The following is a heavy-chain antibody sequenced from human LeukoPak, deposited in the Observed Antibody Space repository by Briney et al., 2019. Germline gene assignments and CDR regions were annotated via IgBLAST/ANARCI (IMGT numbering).Heavy chain of an antibody. CDR2: INPNSGVT. CDR1: GYTFSGFY. D-gene: IGHD3-22*01. V-gene: IGHV1-2*02. J-gene: IGHJ4*02. Sequence: GASVKVSCEASGYTFSGFYIHWVRQAPGQGLEWMGWINPNSGVTNYAQKFQGRVTMTRDTSISTAYMELSRLRSDDTAVYYCARVESLVVADYWGQGTLVTVSS. CDR3: ARVESLVVADY.